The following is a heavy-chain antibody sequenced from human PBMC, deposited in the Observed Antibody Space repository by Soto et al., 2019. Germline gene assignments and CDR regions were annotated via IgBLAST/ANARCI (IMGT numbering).Heavy chain of an antibody. CDR2: NYSGGDT. CDR3: ARNVPVTALGY. V-gene: IGHV3-66*01. CDR1: GVTVGNNY. J-gene: IGHJ4*02. Sequence: EVRLVESGGGLVQPGGSLRLSCAASGVTVGNNYMSWVRQAPGKGLEWVSVNYSGGDTRYADSVKGRFTMSRDSTKNTVYLQMDSLRAEDTAVYFCARNVPVTALGYWGQGSVVTVSS. D-gene: IGHD4-17*01.